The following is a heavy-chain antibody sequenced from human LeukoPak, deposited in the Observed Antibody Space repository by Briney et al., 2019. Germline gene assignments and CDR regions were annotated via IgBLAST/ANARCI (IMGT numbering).Heavy chain of an antibody. CDR1: GYTFTSYG. V-gene: IGHV1-18*01. CDR2: ISAYNGNT. Sequence: ASVKASCKASGYTFTSYGISWVRQAPGQGLEWMGWISAYNGNTNYAQKLQGRVTMTTDTSTSTAYMELRSLRSDDTAVYYCARVTYSSGWTHYYYYYGMDVWGQGTTVTVSS. D-gene: IGHD6-19*01. J-gene: IGHJ6*02. CDR3: ARVTYSSGWTHYYYYYGMDV.